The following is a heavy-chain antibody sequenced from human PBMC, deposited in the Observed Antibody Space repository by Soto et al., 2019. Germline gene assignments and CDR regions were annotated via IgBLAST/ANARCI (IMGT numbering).Heavy chain of an antibody. CDR2: IYYSGST. CDR3: ARGYRSLDY. Sequence: SETLSLTCSVSGDSIGSSTNYWGWIRQPPGKGLEWIGTIYYSGSTNYNPSLKSRVTISVDTSKNQFSLKLSSVTAADTAVYYCARGYRSLDYWGQGTLVTVSS. D-gene: IGHD4-4*01. CDR1: GDSIGSSTNY. V-gene: IGHV4-61*05. J-gene: IGHJ4*02.